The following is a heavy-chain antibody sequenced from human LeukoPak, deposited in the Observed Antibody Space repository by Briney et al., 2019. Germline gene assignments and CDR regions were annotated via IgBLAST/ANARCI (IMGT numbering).Heavy chain of an antibody. J-gene: IGHJ4*02. CDR1: GFTFTSSA. CDR3: AARGTWRVDDY. V-gene: IGHV1-58*02. Sequence: SVKVSCKASGFTFTSSAMQGVRQARGQRLEWIGWIVVGSGNTNYAQKFQERVTITRDMSTSTAYMELSSLRSEDTAVYYCAARGTWRVDDYWGQGTLVTVSS. D-gene: IGHD1-7*01. CDR2: IVVGSGNT.